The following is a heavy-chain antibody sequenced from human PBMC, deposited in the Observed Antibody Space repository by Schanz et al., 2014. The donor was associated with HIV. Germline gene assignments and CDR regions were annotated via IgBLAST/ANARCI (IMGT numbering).Heavy chain of an antibody. J-gene: IGHJ6*02. CDR3: AKDRNHYDSRYRGKGNYYYYYGMDV. CDR2: ISHDGSKK. D-gene: IGHD3-22*01. CDR1: GFTFSSYG. Sequence: QVQLVESGGGVVQPGRSLRLSCAASGFTFSSYGMYWVRQAPGKGLEWVAVISHDGSKKYYADSVKGRFTISRDNSKSTLYLQVKRLRPEDRAVYYCAKDRNHYDSRYRGKGNYYYYYGMDVWGQGTTVTVSS. V-gene: IGHV3-30*18.